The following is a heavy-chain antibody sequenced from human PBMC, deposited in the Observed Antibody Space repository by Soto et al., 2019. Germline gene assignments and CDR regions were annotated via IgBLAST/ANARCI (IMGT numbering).Heavy chain of an antibody. D-gene: IGHD3-3*01. Sequence: GGSLRLSCAASGFTFSSYAMHWVRQAPGKGLEWVAVISYDGSNKYYADSVKGRFTISRDNSKNTLYLQMNSLRAEDTAVYYCARDQRFLEWLLSDYYYGMDVWGQGTTVTVSS. CDR2: ISYDGSNK. J-gene: IGHJ6*02. V-gene: IGHV3-30-3*01. CDR3: ARDQRFLEWLLSDYYYGMDV. CDR1: GFTFSSYA.